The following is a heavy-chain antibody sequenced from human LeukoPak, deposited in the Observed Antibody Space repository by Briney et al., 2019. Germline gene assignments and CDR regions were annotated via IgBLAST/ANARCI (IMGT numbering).Heavy chain of an antibody. Sequence: GGSLRLSRAASGFTFSSYEMNWVRQAPGKGLEWVSYITNSGTTIYYADSVKGRFTISRDNAKNSLYLQMNSLRAEDTAVYYCARDLIKRLLWFGEFYGYMDVWGKGTTVTISS. D-gene: IGHD3-10*01. J-gene: IGHJ6*03. V-gene: IGHV3-48*03. CDR3: ARDLIKRLLWFGEFYGYMDV. CDR1: GFTFSSYE. CDR2: ITNSGTTI.